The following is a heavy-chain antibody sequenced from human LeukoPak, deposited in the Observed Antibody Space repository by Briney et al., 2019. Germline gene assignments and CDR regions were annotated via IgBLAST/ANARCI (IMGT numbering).Heavy chain of an antibody. Sequence: GASVKVSCKASGGTFSSYAISWVRQAPGQGLEWMGRIIPILGIANYAQKFQGRVTITADKSTSTAYMELSSLRSEDTAVYYCARDPLEGGGNWFDPWGQGTLVTVSS. CDR3: ARDPLEGGGNWFDP. CDR1: GGTFSSYA. V-gene: IGHV1-69*04. CDR2: IIPILGIA. D-gene: IGHD4-23*01. J-gene: IGHJ5*02.